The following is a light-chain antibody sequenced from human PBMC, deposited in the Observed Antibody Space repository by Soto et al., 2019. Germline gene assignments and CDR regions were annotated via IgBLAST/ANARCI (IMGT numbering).Light chain of an antibody. V-gene: IGLV2-14*01. CDR1: SSDVGAYNY. Sequence: QSALTQPASVSGSPGQSITISCTGTSSDVGAYNYVSWYQQHPGKAPKLMIYEVRNRPSGVSDRFSGSRSGNTASLTISGLQAEDESDYYCCSLTTSHTYVFGSGTKVTVL. CDR3: CSLTTSHTYV. J-gene: IGLJ1*01. CDR2: EVR.